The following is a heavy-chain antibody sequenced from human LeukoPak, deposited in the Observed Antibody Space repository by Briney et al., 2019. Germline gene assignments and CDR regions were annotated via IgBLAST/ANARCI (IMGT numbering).Heavy chain of an antibody. CDR2: IIPIFGIA. V-gene: IGHV1-69*04. J-gene: IGHJ4*02. Sequence: GASVKVSCKASGGTFSSYAISWVRQAPGQGLEWMGRIIPIFGIANYAQKFQGRVTITADKSTSTAYMELSSLRSEDTAVYYCATSLHDIVVVPAILDYWGQGTLVTVSS. D-gene: IGHD2-2*01. CDR3: ATSLHDIVVVPAILDY. CDR1: GGTFSSYA.